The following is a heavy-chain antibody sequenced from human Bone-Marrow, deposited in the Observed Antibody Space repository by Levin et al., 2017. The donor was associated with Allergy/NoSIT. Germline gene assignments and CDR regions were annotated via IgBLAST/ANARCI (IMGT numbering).Heavy chain of an antibody. Sequence: PGGSLRLSCKGSGYSFTSYWISWVRQMPGKGLEWMGRIDPSDSYTNYSPSFQGHVTISADKSISTAYLQWSSLKASDTAMYYCARDLAAAGMGDNWGLTYWYFDLWGRGTLVTVSS. D-gene: IGHD6-13*01. CDR2: IDPSDSYT. J-gene: IGHJ2*01. CDR1: GYSFTSYW. CDR3: ARDLAAAGMGDNWGLTYWYFDL. V-gene: IGHV5-10-1*01.